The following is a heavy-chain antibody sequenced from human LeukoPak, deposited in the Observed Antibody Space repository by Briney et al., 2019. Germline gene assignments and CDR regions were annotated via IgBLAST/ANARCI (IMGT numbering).Heavy chain of an antibody. CDR1: GASVSSYY. Sequence: PSETLSLTCTVSGASVSSYYWSWLRQPAGKGLEWIGRIYTIGSTNYNPSLKSRVTMSVDTSKNQFSLRLSSVSAADTALYYCTRDNGGDWYAFDIWGRGTVVTVSS. CDR2: IYTIGST. CDR3: TRDNGGDWYAFDI. J-gene: IGHJ3*02. D-gene: IGHD2-21*02. V-gene: IGHV4-4*07.